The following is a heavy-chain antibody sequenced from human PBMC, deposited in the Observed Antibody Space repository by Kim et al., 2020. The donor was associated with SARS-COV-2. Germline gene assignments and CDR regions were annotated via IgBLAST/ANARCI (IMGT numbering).Heavy chain of an antibody. V-gene: IGHV3-9*01. CDR3: AKDKEDYYDSHDAFDI. CDR1: GFTFDDYA. D-gene: IGHD3-22*01. Sequence: GGSLRLSCAASGFTFDDYAMHWVRQAPGKGLEWVSGISWNSGSIGYADSVKGRFTISRDNAKNSLYLQMNSLRAEDTALYYCAKDKEDYYDSHDAFDIWGQGTMVTVSS. J-gene: IGHJ3*02. CDR2: ISWNSGSI.